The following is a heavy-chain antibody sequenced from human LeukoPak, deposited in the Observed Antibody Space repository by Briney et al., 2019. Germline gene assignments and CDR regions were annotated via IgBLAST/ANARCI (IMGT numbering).Heavy chain of an antibody. D-gene: IGHD2-2*01. Sequence: ASVKVSCKASGYTFTSYGISWVRQAPGQGLERMGWISAYNGNTNYAQKLQGRVTMTTDTSTSTAYMELRSLRSDDTAVYYCATQYCSIASCYPYWVDYWGQGTLVTVSS. CDR2: ISAYNGNT. J-gene: IGHJ4*02. V-gene: IGHV1-18*01. CDR3: ATQYCSIASCYPYWVDY. CDR1: GYTFTSYG.